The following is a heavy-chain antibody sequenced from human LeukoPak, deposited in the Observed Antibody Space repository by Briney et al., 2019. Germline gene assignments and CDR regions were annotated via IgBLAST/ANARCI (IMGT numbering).Heavy chain of an antibody. CDR2: IYYSGST. D-gene: IGHD6-6*01. CDR3: ARDWGISARPGYMDV. CDR1: GGSFSGYY. J-gene: IGHJ6*03. V-gene: IGHV4-59*01. Sequence: SETLSLTCAVYGGSFSGYYWSWIRQPPGKGLEWIGYIYYSGSTNYNPSLKSRVTISVDTSKNQFSLKLSSVTAADTAVYYCARDWGISARPGYMDVWGKGTTVTVSS.